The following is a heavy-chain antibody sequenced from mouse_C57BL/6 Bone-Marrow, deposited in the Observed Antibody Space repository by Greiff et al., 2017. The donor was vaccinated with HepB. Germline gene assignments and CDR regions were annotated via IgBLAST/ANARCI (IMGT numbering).Heavy chain of an antibody. D-gene: IGHD2-4*01. Sequence: QLQQPGAELVMPGASVKLSCKASGYTFTSYWMHWVKQRPGQGLEWIGEIDPSDSYTNYNQKFKGKSTLTVDKSSSTAYMQLSSLTSEDSAVYYCARSGLRDYYAMDYWGQGTSVTVSS. CDR1: GYTFTSYW. J-gene: IGHJ4*01. V-gene: IGHV1-69*01. CDR2: IDPSDSYT. CDR3: ARSGLRDYYAMDY.